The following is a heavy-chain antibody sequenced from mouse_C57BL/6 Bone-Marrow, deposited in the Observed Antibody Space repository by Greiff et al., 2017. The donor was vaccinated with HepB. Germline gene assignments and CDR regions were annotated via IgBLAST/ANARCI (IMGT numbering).Heavy chain of an antibody. CDR2: IYWDDDK. Sequence: QVTLKVCGPGILQSSQTLSLTCSFSGFSLSTSGMGVSWIRQPSGKGLEWLAHIYWDDDKRYNPSLKSRLTISKDTSRNQVFLKITSVDTADTATYYCARDDGYLLFAYWGQGTLVTVSA. CDR3: ARDDGYLLFAY. J-gene: IGHJ3*01. CDR1: GFSLSTSGMG. D-gene: IGHD2-3*01. V-gene: IGHV8-12*01.